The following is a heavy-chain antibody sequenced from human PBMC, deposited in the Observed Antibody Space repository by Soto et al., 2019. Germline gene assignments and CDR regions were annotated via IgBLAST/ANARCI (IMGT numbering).Heavy chain of an antibody. CDR1: GFSFSSFW. CDR2: INTVGIIT. Sequence: GGSLRLSCAASGFSFSSFWMHWVRQAPGKGLVWVSGINTVGIITDYADSVKGRFTISRDNAKNTMFLQMNSPTVEDTAVYYCARGEGWPYWGQGTLVTVSS. J-gene: IGHJ4*02. V-gene: IGHV3-74*01. D-gene: IGHD2-15*01. CDR3: ARGEGWPY.